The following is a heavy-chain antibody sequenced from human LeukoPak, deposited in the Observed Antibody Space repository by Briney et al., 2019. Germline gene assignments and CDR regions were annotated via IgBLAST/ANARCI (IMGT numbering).Heavy chain of an antibody. V-gene: IGHV1-69*13. Sequence: VKVSCEASGGTFSSYAISWVRQAPGKGLEWMGGIIPIFGTANYAQKFQGRVTITADESTSTAYMELSSLRSEDTAVYYCARSYYYDSSGYYQFDYWGQGTLVTVSS. D-gene: IGHD3-22*01. CDR1: GGTFSSYA. CDR3: ARSYYYDSSGYYQFDY. CDR2: IIPIFGTA. J-gene: IGHJ4*02.